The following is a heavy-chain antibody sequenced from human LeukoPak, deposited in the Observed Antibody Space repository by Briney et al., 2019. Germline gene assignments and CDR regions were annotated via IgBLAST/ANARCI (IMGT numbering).Heavy chain of an antibody. CDR1: GYTLTELS. J-gene: IGHJ4*02. Sequence: ASVKVSCKVSGYTLTELSMHWVRQAPGKGLEWMGGFDPEDGEIIFAQKFQGRVTMTGDTSTDTAYMELSSLRSEDTAVYYCATDLGRSRFDYWGQGTLVTVSS. CDR2: FDPEDGEI. V-gene: IGHV1-24*01. D-gene: IGHD4-17*01. CDR3: ATDLGRSRFDY.